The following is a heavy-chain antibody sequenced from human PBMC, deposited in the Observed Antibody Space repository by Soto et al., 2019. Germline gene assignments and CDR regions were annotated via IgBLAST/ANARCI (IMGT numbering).Heavy chain of an antibody. CDR3: AKDLEPAAQYLGMDV. CDR2: ISWSSGSI. V-gene: IGHV3-9*01. CDR1: GFTFDDYA. D-gene: IGHD2-2*01. J-gene: IGHJ6*02. Sequence: SLSLSCAASGFTFDDYAMHWVRQAPGKGLEWVSGISWSSGSIGYAESVKGRFTISSDNTKNSLYLQMNSLRAEDTALYYCAKDLEPAAQYLGMDVWGQGTTVTVSS.